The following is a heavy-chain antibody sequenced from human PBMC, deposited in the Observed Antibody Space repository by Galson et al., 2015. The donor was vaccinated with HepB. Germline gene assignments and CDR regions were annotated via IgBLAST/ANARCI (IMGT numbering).Heavy chain of an antibody. J-gene: IGHJ6*02. D-gene: IGHD5-18*01. Sequence: SVKVSCKASGGTFSNCAISWVRQAPGQGLEWMGGIIPVFGTPNYAQKFLGGVTINADESTSTAYIELSSLRSEDTAVYYCASTGYSYSLTTAPGGYGADVWGQGTTVTVSS. CDR2: IIPVFGTP. CDR3: ASTGYSYSLTTAPGGYGADV. V-gene: IGHV1-69*13. CDR1: GGTFSNCA.